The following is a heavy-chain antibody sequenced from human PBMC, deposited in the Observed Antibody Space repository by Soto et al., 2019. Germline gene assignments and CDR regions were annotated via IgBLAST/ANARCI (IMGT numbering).Heavy chain of an antibody. D-gene: IGHD2-15*01. Sequence: PSETLSLTCTVSGDSISSYHWSWIRQPPGKGLEYIGYIYYSGSTNYNPSLKSRVTISVDTSKNQFSLKLSSVTAADRAVYYCARVRMNYYYYGMDVWGQGTTVTVSS. V-gene: IGHV4-59*01. J-gene: IGHJ6*02. CDR3: ARVRMNYYYYGMDV. CDR2: IYYSGST. CDR1: GDSISSYH.